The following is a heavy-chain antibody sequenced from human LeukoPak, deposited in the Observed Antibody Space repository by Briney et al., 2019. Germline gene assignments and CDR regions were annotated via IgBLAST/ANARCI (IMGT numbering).Heavy chain of an antibody. V-gene: IGHV5-51*01. CDR1: GYSFSIYW. J-gene: IGHJ4*02. D-gene: IGHD5-24*01. Sequence: GESLKISCKGSGYSFSIYWIAWVRQMPGKGLEWMGIIFPDDSDTRYSPSFQGQVTISADKSTNTAYLQWSSLKASDTAIYYCARSYNDGWQFDFWGQGTLVTVSS. CDR3: ARSYNDGWQFDF. CDR2: IFPDDSDT.